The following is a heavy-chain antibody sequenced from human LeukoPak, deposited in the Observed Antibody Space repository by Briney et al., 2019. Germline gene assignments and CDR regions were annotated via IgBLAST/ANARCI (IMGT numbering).Heavy chain of an antibody. CDR2: ISAYNGNT. CDR1: GYTFTSYG. D-gene: IGHD6-19*01. Sequence: ASVKVSCKASGYTFTSYGISWVRQAPGQGLEWMGWISAYNGNTNYAQKLQGRVTMTTDTSTSTAYMELRSLRSDDTAVYYCARAHSSGWYTSDYYYYYYMDVWGKGTTVTISS. V-gene: IGHV1-18*01. CDR3: ARAHSSGWYTSDYYYYYYMDV. J-gene: IGHJ6*03.